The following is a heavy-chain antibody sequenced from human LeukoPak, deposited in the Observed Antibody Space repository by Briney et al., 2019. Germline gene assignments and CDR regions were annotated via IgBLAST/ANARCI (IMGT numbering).Heavy chain of an antibody. D-gene: IGHD3-9*01. Sequence: SETLSLTCTVSGYSITNNYYWDWIRQPPGKGLEWIGYIYYSGSTNYNPSLKSRVTISVDTSKNQFSLKLSSVTAADTAVYYCARVQPVLRYFVGWFDPWGQGTLVTVSS. V-gene: IGHV4-59*01. CDR3: ARVQPVLRYFVGWFDP. CDR1: GYSITNNYY. J-gene: IGHJ5*02. CDR2: IYYSGST.